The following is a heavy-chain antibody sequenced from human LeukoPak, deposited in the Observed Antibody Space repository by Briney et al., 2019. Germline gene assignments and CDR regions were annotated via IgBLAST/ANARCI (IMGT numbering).Heavy chain of an antibody. CDR1: GFTFSSYG. CDR2: IRYDGSNK. Sequence: GGSLRLSCAASGFTFSSYGMHWVRQAPGKGLEWVAFIRYDGSNKYYADSVKGRFTISRDNSKNTLYLQMNSLRAEDTAVYYCASGYDSSGYWSYWGQGTLVTVSS. CDR3: ASGYDSSGYWSY. V-gene: IGHV3-30*02. D-gene: IGHD3-22*01. J-gene: IGHJ4*02.